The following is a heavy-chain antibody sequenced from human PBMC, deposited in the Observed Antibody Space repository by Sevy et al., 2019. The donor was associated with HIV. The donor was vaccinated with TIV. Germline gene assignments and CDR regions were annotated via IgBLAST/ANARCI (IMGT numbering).Heavy chain of an antibody. CDR3: ARDLSGSYLRAGRAFDY. Sequence: QLGGSLRLSCAASGFTFSSYAMHWVRQAPGKGLEWVAVISYDGSNKYYADSVKGRFTISRDNSKNTLYLQMNSLRAEDTAVYYCARDLSGSYLRAGRAFDYWGQGTLVTVSS. CDR2: ISYDGSNK. V-gene: IGHV3-30-3*01. J-gene: IGHJ4*02. D-gene: IGHD1-26*01. CDR1: GFTFSSYA.